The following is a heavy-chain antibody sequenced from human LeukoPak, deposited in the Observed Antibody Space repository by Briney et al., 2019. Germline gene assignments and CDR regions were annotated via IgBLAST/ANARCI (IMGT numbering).Heavy chain of an antibody. V-gene: IGHV1-2*02. CDR2: IDPNNGGT. J-gene: IGHJ5*02. D-gene: IGHD2-15*01. CDR3: ARSPIDCSGGGCYSRSDP. Sequence: ASVKVSCKASGYIFTDYYIYWVRQAPGQGLEWMGWIDPNNGGTNYAQKFQGRVTMTRDTSISTAYMELSSLRSDDTAMYYCARSPIDCSGGGCYSRSDPWGQGTLVTVSS. CDR1: GYIFTDYY.